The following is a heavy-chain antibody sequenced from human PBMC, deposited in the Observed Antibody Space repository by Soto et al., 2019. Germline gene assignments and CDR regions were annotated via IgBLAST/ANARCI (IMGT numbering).Heavy chain of an antibody. D-gene: IGHD3-10*01. CDR2: IIPSFATG. CDR3: ARSYYGSVSYWFYGMDV. Sequence: QVQLVQSGAEVKKPGSSVKVSCKASGGTFGNSAISWVRQAPGQGLEWMGGIIPSFATGHSAPEFQGRLTITADKSTTSAYMELSSLRSEDTAVYYFARSYYGSVSYWFYGMDVWGQGTTVTVSS. J-gene: IGHJ6*02. CDR1: GGTFGNSA. V-gene: IGHV1-69*06.